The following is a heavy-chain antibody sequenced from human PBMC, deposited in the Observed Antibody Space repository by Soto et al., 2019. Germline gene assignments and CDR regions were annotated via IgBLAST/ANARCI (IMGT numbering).Heavy chain of an antibody. CDR3: ARHNDRPQLGGNYYYILDV. Sequence: QVQLEQSGAEVKKPGSSVKVSCKASGGTFRTAAISWVRQAPGQGLEWMGGIMPVFRTPDYAQKFQGRVTITADESTTTAYMELSGLRSDDTAVYYCARHNDRPQLGGNYYYILDVWGQGTTITVSS. V-gene: IGHV1-69*12. J-gene: IGHJ6*02. CDR2: IMPVFRTP. CDR1: GGTFRTAA. D-gene: IGHD2-8*01.